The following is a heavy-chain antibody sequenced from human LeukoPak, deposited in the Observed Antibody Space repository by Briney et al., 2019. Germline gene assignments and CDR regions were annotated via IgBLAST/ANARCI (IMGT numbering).Heavy chain of an antibody. Sequence: GGSLRLSCAASGIILSSYWMSWVRQAPGKGLEWVANIKQDGSEKWYVDSVKGRFTISRDNAKNSLYLQMNSLRAQDTAVYYCEGESSRVGDYGLWFNWFAPWGQGTLVIVSS. D-gene: IGHD4-17*01. CDR1: GIILSSYW. J-gene: IGHJ5*02. V-gene: IGHV3-7*01. CDR3: EGESSRVGDYGLWFNWFAP. CDR2: IKQDGSEK.